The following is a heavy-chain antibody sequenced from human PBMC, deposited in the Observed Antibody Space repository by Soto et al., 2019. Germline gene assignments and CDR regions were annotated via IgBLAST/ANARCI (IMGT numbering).Heavy chain of an antibody. CDR2: ISWNSGSI. D-gene: IGHD3-10*01. CDR1: GFTFDDYA. V-gene: IGHV3-9*01. CDR3: AKDINTHLWFGESYMDV. J-gene: IGHJ6*03. Sequence: ESGGGLVQPGRSLRLSCAASGFTFDDYAMHWVRQAPGKGLEWVSGISWNSGSIGYADSVKGRFTISRDNAKNSLYLQMNSLRAEDTALYYCAKDINTHLWFGESYMDVWGKGTTVTVSS.